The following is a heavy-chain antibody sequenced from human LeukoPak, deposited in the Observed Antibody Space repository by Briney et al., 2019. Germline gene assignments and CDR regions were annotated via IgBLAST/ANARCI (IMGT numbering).Heavy chain of an antibody. J-gene: IGHJ3*02. CDR2: IYYSGST. CDR3: ARTYYDFWSGSGAI. Sequence: PSETLSLTCTVSGGSISSYYWGWIRQPPGKGLEWIGSIYYSGSTYYNPSLKSRVTIFVDTSKNQFSLKLSSVTAADTAVYYCARTYYDFWSGSGAIWGQGTMVTVSS. D-gene: IGHD3-3*01. V-gene: IGHV4-39*01. CDR1: GGSISSYY.